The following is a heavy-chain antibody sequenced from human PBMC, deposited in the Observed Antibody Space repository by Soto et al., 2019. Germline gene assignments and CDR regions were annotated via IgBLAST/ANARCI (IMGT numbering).Heavy chain of an antibody. J-gene: IGHJ6*02. CDR3: ARDDYGDYDYYGIDV. D-gene: IGHD4-17*01. CDR2: ISSSSSYI. CDR1: GFTFSSYS. V-gene: IGHV3-21*01. Sequence: PGGSLRLSCAASGFTFSSYSMNWVRQAPGKGLEWVSSISSSSSYIYYADSVKGRFTISRDNAKNSLYLQMNSLRAEDTAVYYCARDDYGDYDYYGIDVWGQGTTVTVSS.